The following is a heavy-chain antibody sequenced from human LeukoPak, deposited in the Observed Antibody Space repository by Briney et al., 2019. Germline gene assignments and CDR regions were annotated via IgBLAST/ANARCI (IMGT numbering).Heavy chain of an antibody. CDR1: GFTFSSYA. CDR3: ARRRSGTPDY. Sequence: GGSLRLSCAASGFTFSSYAMHWVRQAPGKGLEWVAVISYDGSNKYYADSVKGRFTIPRDNSKNTLYLQMNSLRAEDTAVYYCARRRSGTPDYWGQGTLVTVSS. J-gene: IGHJ4*02. CDR2: ISYDGSNK. D-gene: IGHD6-13*01. V-gene: IGHV3-30*04.